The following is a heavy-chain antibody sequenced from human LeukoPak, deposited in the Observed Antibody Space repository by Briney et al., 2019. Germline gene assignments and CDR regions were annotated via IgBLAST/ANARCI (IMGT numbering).Heavy chain of an antibody. J-gene: IGHJ1*01. V-gene: IGHV3-23*01. CDR2: VSGSGDST. CDR1: GFTFSSYA. Sequence: GGSLRLSCAASGFTFSSYALTWVRQAPGKGLEWVSAVSGSGDSTYYADTVKGRFTISRDNSKNTLYLQMNSLRGDDTAVYYCAKDPTVTGTAEYFQYWGQGNLVAVAS. D-gene: IGHD6-19*01. CDR3: AKDPTVTGTAEYFQY.